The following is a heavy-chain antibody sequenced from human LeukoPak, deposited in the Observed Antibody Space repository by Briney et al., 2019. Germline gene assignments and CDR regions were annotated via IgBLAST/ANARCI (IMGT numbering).Heavy chain of an antibody. CDR2: IIPIFGTA. CDR3: ARVVPSLRHYYYYMDV. Sequence: SVKVSCKASGGTFSSYAISWVRQAPGQGLEWMGGIIPIFGTANYAQKFQGRVTITTDESTSTAYMELSSLRSEDTAVYYCARVVPSLRHYYYYMDVWGKGTTVTVSS. J-gene: IGHJ6*03. CDR1: GGTFSSYA. D-gene: IGHD3-10*01. V-gene: IGHV1-69*05.